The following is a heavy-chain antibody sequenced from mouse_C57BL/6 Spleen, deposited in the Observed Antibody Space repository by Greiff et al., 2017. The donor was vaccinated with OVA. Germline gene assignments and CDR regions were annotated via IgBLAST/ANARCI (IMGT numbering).Heavy chain of an antibody. D-gene: IGHD2-2*01. CDR1: GYTFTSYW. CDR2: IDPSDSET. V-gene: IGHV1-52*01. CDR3: ALYYGYDVAWFAY. Sequence: QVQLQQPGAELVRPGSSVKLSCKASGYTFTSYWMHWVKQRPIQGLEWIGNIDPSDSETHYNQKFKDKATLTVDKSSSTAYMQLSSLTSEDSAVYYCALYYGYDVAWFAYWGQGTLVTVSA. J-gene: IGHJ3*01.